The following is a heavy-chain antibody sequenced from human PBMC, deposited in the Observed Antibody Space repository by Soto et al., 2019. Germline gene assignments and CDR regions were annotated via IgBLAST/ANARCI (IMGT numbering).Heavy chain of an antibody. J-gene: IGHJ4*02. Sequence: PGGSVRLSCAASGFTFSTYAMSWVRQAPGKGLEWVSAIGGRGASTFYADSVKGRFTISRDNSKDMLYLEMNSLRAEDTAVYYCAKPHGAPDWGQGTLVTVSS. D-gene: IGHD4-17*01. CDR3: AKPHGAPD. V-gene: IGHV3-23*01. CDR1: GFTFSTYA. CDR2: IGGRGAST.